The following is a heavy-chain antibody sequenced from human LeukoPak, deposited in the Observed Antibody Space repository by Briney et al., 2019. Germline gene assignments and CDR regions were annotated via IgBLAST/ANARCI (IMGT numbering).Heavy chain of an antibody. D-gene: IGHD3-22*01. J-gene: IGHJ4*02. CDR1: GGSFSGYY. CDR2: INHSGST. V-gene: IGHV4-34*01. CDR3: ARGHIVVNY. Sequence: LETLSLTCAVYGGSFSGYYWSWIRQPPGKGREWIGEINHSGSTNYNPSLKSRVTISVDTSKNQSSLKLSSVTAADTAVYYCARGHIVVNYWGQGSLVTVSS.